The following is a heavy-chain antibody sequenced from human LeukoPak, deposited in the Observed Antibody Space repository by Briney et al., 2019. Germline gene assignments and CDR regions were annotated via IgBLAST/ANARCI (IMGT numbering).Heavy chain of an antibody. Sequence: ASVKVSCKASGGTFSSYAISWVRQAPGQGLEWMGGIIPIFGTANYAQKFQGRVTITADESTSTAYMELSSLRSEDTAVYYCARDTAMVRSFDYWGQGTLVTVSS. CDR1: GGTFSSYA. J-gene: IGHJ4*02. CDR3: ARDTAMVRSFDY. CDR2: IIPIFGTA. V-gene: IGHV1-69*13. D-gene: IGHD5-18*01.